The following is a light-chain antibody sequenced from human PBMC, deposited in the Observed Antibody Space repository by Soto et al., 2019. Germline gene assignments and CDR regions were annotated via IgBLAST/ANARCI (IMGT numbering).Light chain of an antibody. CDR1: QSISSW. CDR3: QQHGTSPIT. Sequence: DIKMTQSPSTLSASVGGTVPISCRASQSISSWLAWYQQKPGKAPKVMIYDASSLESGVPSRFSGSGSGTEFTLTISSLQPDDVAVYYCQQHGTSPITFGQGTRLEIK. J-gene: IGKJ5*01. V-gene: IGKV1-5*01. CDR2: DAS.